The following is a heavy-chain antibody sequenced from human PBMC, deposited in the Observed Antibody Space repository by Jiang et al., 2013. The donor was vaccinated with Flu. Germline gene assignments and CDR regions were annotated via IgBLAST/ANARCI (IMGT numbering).Heavy chain of an antibody. CDR3: ARIRVVVTSTNYYYYGMDV. J-gene: IGHJ6*02. CDR1: GFSLSTSGMC. D-gene: IGHD2-21*02. Sequence: PTQTLTLTCTFSGFSLSTSGMCVSWIRQPPGKALEWLALIDWDDDKYYSTSLKTRLTISKDTSKNQVVLTMTNMDPVDTATYYCARIRVVVTSTNYYYYGMDVWGQGTTVTVSS. CDR2: IDWDDDK. V-gene: IGHV2-70*01.